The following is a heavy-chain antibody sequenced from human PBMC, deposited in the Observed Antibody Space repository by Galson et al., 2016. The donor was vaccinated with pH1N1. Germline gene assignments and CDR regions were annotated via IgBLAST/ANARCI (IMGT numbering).Heavy chain of an antibody. J-gene: IGHJ4*02. Sequence: TLSLTCTVSGGSISSGSYYWSWIRQPAGKGLEWIGYIYTSGSTNYNPSLKSRVTISVDTSKNQFSLKLSSVTAADTAVYYWARDRRVREWGADTFDIWGQGTLVTVSS. CDR3: ARDRRVREWGADTFDI. D-gene: IGHD3-10*01. V-gene: IGHV4-61*09. CDR1: GGSISSGSYY. CDR2: IYTSGST.